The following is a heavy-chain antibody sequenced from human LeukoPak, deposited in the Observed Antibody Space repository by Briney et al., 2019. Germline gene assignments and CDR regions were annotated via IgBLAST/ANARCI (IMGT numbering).Heavy chain of an antibody. CDR2: IRYDGSNK. J-gene: IGHJ5*02. V-gene: IGHV3-30*02. D-gene: IGHD2-2*01. CDR3: AKESGHCSSTSCYLFWFDP. CDR1: GFTFSSYG. Sequence: PGGSLRLSCAASGFTFSSYGMHWVRQAPGKGREWVAFIRYDGSNKYYADSVKGRFTISRDNSKNTLYLQMNSLRAEDTAVYYCAKESGHCSSTSCYLFWFDPWGQGTLVTVSS.